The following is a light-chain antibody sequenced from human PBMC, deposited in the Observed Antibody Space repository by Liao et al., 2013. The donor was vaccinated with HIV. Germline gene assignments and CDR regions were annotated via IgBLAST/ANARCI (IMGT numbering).Light chain of an antibody. Sequence: YELTQPPSVSVSPGQTATITCSGNKLGDRYASWYQQKPGQSPLLVIYQDIKRPSGIPERFSGSNSVNTATLTISGAQAVDEADYYCQAWDSSSVIFGGGTKLTVL. CDR3: QAWDSSSVI. CDR1: KLGDRY. V-gene: IGLV3-1*01. J-gene: IGLJ2*01. CDR2: QDI.